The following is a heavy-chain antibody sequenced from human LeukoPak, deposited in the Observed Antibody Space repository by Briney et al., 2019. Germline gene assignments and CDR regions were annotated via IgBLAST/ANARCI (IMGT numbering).Heavy chain of an antibody. CDR1: GFTFSNYA. V-gene: IGHV3-23*01. J-gene: IGHJ5*02. Sequence: GGSLRLSCAASGFTFSNYALSWVRQAPGKGLEWVSGISGGGGSTYYADSVKGRFTISRDKSKNTLYLQMDSLRAEDTAVYYCAKVRDSATVTGRFDNWGQGTMVSVSS. CDR3: AKVRDSATVTGRFDN. D-gene: IGHD4-17*01. CDR2: ISGGGGST.